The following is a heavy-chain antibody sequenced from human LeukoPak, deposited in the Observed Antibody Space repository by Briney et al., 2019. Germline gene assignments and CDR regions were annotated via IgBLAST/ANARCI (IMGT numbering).Heavy chain of an antibody. CDR1: GGSFSGYY. CDR3: AGHSGRSRGGGNWVDP. J-gene: IGHJ5*02. V-gene: IGHV4-34*01. Sequence: SETLSLTCAAYGGSFSGYYWSWIRQPPGKGLEWIGEINHSGSTNYNPSLKSRVTISVDTSKNQFSLKLSSVTAAVTAVYYCAGHSGRSRGGGNWVDPWGQGTLVTVSS. D-gene: IGHD3-10*01. CDR2: INHSGST.